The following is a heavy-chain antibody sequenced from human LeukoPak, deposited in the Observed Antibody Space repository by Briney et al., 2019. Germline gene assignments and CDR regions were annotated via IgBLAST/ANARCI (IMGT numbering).Heavy chain of an antibody. CDR3: ARDRYYDSSGYYYVLDAFDI. CDR1: GGSFSGYY. Sequence: KPSETLSLTCAVYGGSFSGYYWSWIRQPPGKGLEWIGEINHSGSTNYNPSLKSRVTISVDTSKNQFSLKLSSVTAADTAVYYCARDRYYDSSGYYYVLDAFDIWGQGTMVTVSS. CDR2: INHSGST. V-gene: IGHV4-34*01. J-gene: IGHJ3*02. D-gene: IGHD3-22*01.